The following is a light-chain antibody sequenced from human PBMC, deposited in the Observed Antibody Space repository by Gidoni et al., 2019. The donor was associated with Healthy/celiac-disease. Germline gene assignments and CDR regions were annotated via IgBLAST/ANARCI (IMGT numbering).Light chain of an antibody. CDR2: GAS. Sequence: DIVMTHSPDSLAVSLGERATINCKSSQSVLYSSNNKNYLAWYQQKPGQPPKLLIYGASTRESGVPDRFSGSGSGTDFTLTISSLQAEDVAVYYCQQYYSTPLTFGGGTKVEIK. CDR1: QSVLYSSNNKNY. V-gene: IGKV4-1*01. J-gene: IGKJ4*01. CDR3: QQYYSTPLT.